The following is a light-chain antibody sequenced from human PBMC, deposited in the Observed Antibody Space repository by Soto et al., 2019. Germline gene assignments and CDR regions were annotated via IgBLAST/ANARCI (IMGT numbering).Light chain of an antibody. J-gene: IGLJ3*02. V-gene: IGLV6-57*03. Sequence: FMLTQPHSVSESPGKTVTISCTRSSGSIASNYVQWYQQRPGSAPTTVIYEDNQRPSGVPDRFSGSIDSSSNSASLTISGLKTEDEADYYCQSYESSKEVFGGATKVTVL. CDR1: SGSIASNY. CDR2: EDN. CDR3: QSYESSKEV.